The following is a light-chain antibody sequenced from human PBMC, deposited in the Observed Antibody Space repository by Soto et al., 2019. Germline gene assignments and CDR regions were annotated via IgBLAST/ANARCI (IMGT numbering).Light chain of an antibody. CDR2: DAS. V-gene: IGKV1-33*01. Sequence: DIQMTQSPSSLSASVGDRVTITCQASQDISNYLKWYQQKPGKAPKLLIYDASNLETGVPSRFSGRGSGTEFTFTISSLQPEDIATYYCPQYDNLPPWTFGQGTKVEIK. CDR3: PQYDNLPPWT. CDR1: QDISNY. J-gene: IGKJ1*01.